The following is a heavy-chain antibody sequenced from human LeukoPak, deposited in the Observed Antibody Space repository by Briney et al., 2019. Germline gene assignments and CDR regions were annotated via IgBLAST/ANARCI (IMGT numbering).Heavy chain of an antibody. D-gene: IGHD3-10*01. Sequence: GGSLRLACATSGFNFNAYTMHWVRQAPGKGLEWVSFIRGAATTNYADSVKGRFTVSGDNSKNTLYLQMNSLRPEDSGLYYCARPPFPLDYYGSGSLHYWGQGTLVTVSS. CDR3: ARPPFPLDYYGSGSLHY. J-gene: IGHJ4*02. CDR1: GFNFNAYT. CDR2: IRGAATT. V-gene: IGHV3-43*01.